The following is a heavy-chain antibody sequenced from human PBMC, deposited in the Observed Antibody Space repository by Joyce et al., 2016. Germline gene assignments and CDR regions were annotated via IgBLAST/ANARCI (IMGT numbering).Heavy chain of an antibody. Sequence: EWIGSVYYSGSPKYNPSLNSRVTISVDTSKSQFFLNLTSVTAADTAVYYCARGDFCISTNCYEGGLWYFDLWGRGTLVTVSS. V-gene: IGHV4-59*09. J-gene: IGHJ2*01. CDR2: VYYSGSP. D-gene: IGHD2-2*01. CDR3: ARGDFCISTNCYEGGLWYFDL.